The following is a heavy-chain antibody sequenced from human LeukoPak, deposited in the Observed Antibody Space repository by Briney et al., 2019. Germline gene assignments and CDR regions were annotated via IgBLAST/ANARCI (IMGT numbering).Heavy chain of an antibody. Sequence: PSETLSLTCTVSGGSISSYYWSWIRQPAGKGLEWIGRIYTSGSTNYNPSLKSRVTMSVDTSKNQFSLKLSSVTAADTVVYYCARVDSSSWYGGNYFDYWGQRTLVTVSS. J-gene: IGHJ4*02. D-gene: IGHD6-13*01. V-gene: IGHV4-4*07. CDR3: ARVDSSSWYGGNYFDY. CDR2: IYTSGST. CDR1: GGSISSYY.